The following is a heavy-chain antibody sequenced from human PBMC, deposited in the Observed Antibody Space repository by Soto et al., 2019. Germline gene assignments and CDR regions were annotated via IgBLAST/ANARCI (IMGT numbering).Heavy chain of an antibody. Sequence: GGSLRLSCAASGFTFSSYGMHWVRQAPGKGLEWVAVIWYDGSNKYYADSVKGRFTISRDNSKNTLYLQMNSLRAEDTAVYYCARDERITIFGGLPLGFDYWGQGTLVTVSS. CDR2: IWYDGSNK. D-gene: IGHD3-3*01. CDR1: GFTFSSYG. CDR3: ARDERITIFGGLPLGFDY. J-gene: IGHJ4*02. V-gene: IGHV3-33*01.